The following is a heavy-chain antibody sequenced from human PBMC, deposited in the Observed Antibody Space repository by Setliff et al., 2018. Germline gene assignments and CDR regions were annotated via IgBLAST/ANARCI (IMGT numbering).Heavy chain of an antibody. J-gene: IGHJ4*02. CDR3: VRDRFRELQPFDH. Sequence: PGGSLRLSCAASGFPFNRYAMHWVRQPPGKGLEWVAAISFDGANTYYTDSVRGXXTVSXXXSXXXXXXXXXSLRPEDTAVYYCVRDRFRELQPFDHWGPGTLVTVSS. CDR1: GFPFNRYA. D-gene: IGHD3-16*01. V-gene: IGHV3-30-3*01. CDR2: ISFDGANT.